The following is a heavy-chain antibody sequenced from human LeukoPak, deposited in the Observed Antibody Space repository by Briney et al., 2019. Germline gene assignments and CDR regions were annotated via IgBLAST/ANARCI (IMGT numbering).Heavy chain of an antibody. CDR1: GVSITSYY. CDR2: ISTSGST. D-gene: IGHD3-9*01. CDR3: ARHRWGYFDSTRVQYYFDY. V-gene: IGHV4-4*07. J-gene: IGHJ4*02. Sequence: SETLSLTCTVSGVSITSYYWSWIRQPAGKGLEWIGRISTSGSTYYNPSLKSRVTISVDTSKNQFSLKLSSVTAADTAVYYCARHRWGYFDSTRVQYYFDYWGQGTLVTVSS.